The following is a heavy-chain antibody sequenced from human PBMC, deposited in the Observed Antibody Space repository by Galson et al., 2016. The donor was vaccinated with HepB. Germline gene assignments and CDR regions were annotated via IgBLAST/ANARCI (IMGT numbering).Heavy chain of an antibody. D-gene: IGHD3-22*01. CDR2: INTNTGNL. V-gene: IGHV7-4-1*02. CDR1: GYTFSSNA. J-gene: IGHJ3*02. CDR3: ARGGLQSDISGYDYFGAFDI. Sequence: SVKVSCKASGYTFSSNALNWVRQAPGQGLEWMGWINTNTGNLIYAQGFTGRFVFSLDTSVNTAYLQVSSLKAEDTAVYYCARGGLQSDISGYDYFGAFDIWGQGTMVTVSS.